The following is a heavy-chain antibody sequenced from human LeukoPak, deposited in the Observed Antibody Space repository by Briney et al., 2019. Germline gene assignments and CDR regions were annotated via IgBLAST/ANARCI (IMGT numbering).Heavy chain of an antibody. Sequence: GESLKISCQGSGYRFTSYWIGWVRQMPGKGLEWMGIIYPGDSDTRYSPSFQGQVTISADKSITTAYLQCNRLKASDTAMYYCARGTREVAFDIWGQGTMVTVSS. D-gene: IGHD5-24*01. J-gene: IGHJ3*02. CDR3: ARGTREVAFDI. V-gene: IGHV5-51*01. CDR2: IYPGDSDT. CDR1: GYRFTSYW.